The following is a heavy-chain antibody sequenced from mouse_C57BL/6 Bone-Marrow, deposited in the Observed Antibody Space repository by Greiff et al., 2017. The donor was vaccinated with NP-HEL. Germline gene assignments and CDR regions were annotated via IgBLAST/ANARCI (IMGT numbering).Heavy chain of an antibody. CDR2: ISSGGDYI. D-gene: IGHD1-1*01. CDR1: GFTFSSYA. CDR3: TRVITTVVATSYFDV. V-gene: IGHV5-9-1*02. Sequence: EVQLMESGEGLVKPGGSLKLSCAASGFTFSSYALSWFRQTPEPRLAWVAYISSGGDYIYYAAPLKGRFTISIDNARNTRYLQMSSLKSEDTAMYYCTRVITTVVATSYFDVWGTGTTVTVSS. J-gene: IGHJ1*03.